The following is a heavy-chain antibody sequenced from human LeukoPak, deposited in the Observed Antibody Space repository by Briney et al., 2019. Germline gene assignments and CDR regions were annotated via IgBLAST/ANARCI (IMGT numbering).Heavy chain of an antibody. D-gene: IGHD1-26*01. CDR1: GGSISSSSYY. CDR2: IYYSGST. J-gene: IGHJ4*02. CDR3: ARGEVGTNPFDQ. V-gene: IGHV4-39*07. Sequence: PSETLSLTCTVSGGSISSSSYYWGWIRQPPGKGLEWIGSIYYSGSTYYNPSLKSRVTISVDTSKNQFSLKLSSVTAADTAVYYCARGEVGTNPFDQWGQGTLVTVSS.